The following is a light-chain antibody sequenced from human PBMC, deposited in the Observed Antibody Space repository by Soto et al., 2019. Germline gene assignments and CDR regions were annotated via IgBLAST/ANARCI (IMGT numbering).Light chain of an antibody. CDR2: EDN. V-gene: IGLV3-1*01. Sequence: SSELTQPPSVSVSPGQTASMPCSGDKLGDKYASWYQQRPGQSPVVVIYEDNKRPSGIPERFSGSNSGNTATLTISGTQATDEADYYCQAWDSSTHYVFGTGTKVTVL. CDR1: KLGDKY. J-gene: IGLJ1*01. CDR3: QAWDSSTHYV.